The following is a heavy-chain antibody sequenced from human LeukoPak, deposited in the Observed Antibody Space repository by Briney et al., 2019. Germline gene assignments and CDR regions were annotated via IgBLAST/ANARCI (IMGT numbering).Heavy chain of an antibody. Sequence: ASVKVSCKASGGTFSSYAISWVRQAPGQGLEWMGRIIPILGIANYAQKFQGRVTITADKSTRTAYMELSSLRSEDTAVYYCATALLLYSSSYYYGMDVWGQGTTVTVSS. CDR2: IIPILGIA. CDR3: ATALLLYSSSYYYGMDV. D-gene: IGHD6-13*01. J-gene: IGHJ6*02. V-gene: IGHV1-69*04. CDR1: GGTFSSYA.